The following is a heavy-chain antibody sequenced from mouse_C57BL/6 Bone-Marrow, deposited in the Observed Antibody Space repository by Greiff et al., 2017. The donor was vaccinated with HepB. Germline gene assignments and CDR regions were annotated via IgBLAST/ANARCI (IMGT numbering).Heavy chain of an antibody. D-gene: IGHD1-1*01. Sequence: VQLQQPGAELVKPGASVKLSCKASGYTFTSYWMHWVKQRPGRGLEWIGRIDPNSGGTKYNEKFKSKATLTVDKPSSTAYMQLSRLTSEDSAVYYCAIWGYCGSSYRSYYYAMDYWGQGTSVTVSS. J-gene: IGHJ4*01. CDR3: AIWGYCGSSYRSYYYAMDY. CDR1: GYTFTSYW. V-gene: IGHV1-72*01. CDR2: IDPNSGGT.